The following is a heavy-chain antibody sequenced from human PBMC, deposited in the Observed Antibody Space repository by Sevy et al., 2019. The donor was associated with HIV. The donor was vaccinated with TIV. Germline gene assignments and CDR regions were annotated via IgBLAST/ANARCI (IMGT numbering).Heavy chain of an antibody. CDR2: TYYRSKWYN. V-gene: IGHV6-1*01. CDR3: AREPYSSSWYGFGWFDP. J-gene: IGHJ5*02. Sequence: KQSQSLSLTCAISGDSVSSNSAAWNWIRQSPSRGLEWLGRTYYRSKWYNDYAVSVKARITINPDTPKNQFSLQLNSVTPEDTAVYFCAREPYSSSWYGFGWFDPWGQGTLVTVSS. D-gene: IGHD6-13*01. CDR1: GDSVSSNSAA.